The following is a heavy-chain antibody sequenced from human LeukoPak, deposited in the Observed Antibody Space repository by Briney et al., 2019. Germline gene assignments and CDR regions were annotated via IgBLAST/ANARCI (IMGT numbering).Heavy chain of an antibody. CDR1: GFTFSDYY. CDR2: ISSSSRYT. D-gene: IGHD2-2*01. V-gene: IGHV3-11*03. CDR3: ARSVVVPSSVDY. J-gene: IGHJ4*02. Sequence: GGSLRLSCAASGFTFSDYYMSWIRQPPGKGLEWVSYISSSSRYTNYADSVKGRFTISRDNAKNSLYLQMNSLRAEDTAVYYCARSVVVPSSVDYWGQGTLVTVSS.